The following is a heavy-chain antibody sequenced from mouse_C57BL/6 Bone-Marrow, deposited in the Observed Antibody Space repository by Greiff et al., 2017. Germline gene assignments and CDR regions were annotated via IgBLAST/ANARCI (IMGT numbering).Heavy chain of an antibody. V-gene: IGHV5-12*01. CDR3: ARHGITGGYFDY. CDR1: GFTFSDYY. D-gene: IGHD1-1*01. CDR2: ISNGGGST. Sequence: VQLVESGGGLVQPGGSLKLSCAASGFTFSDYYMYWVRQTPEKRLEWVAYISNGGGSTYYPDTVKGRFTISRDNAKNTLYLQMSRLKSEDTAMYYCARHGITGGYFDYWGQGTTLTVSS. J-gene: IGHJ2*01.